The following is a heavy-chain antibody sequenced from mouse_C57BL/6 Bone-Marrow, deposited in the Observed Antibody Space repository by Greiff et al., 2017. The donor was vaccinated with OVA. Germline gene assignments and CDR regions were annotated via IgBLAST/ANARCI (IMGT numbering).Heavy chain of an antibody. V-gene: IGHV1-19*01. Sequence: EVQLQQSGPVLVKPGASVKMSCKASEYTFTDYYMNWVKQSHGKSLEWIGVINPYNGGTSYNQKFKGKATLTVDKSSSTAYMELNSLTSEDSAVYYCASGFGYPWFAYWGQGTLVTVSA. CDR1: EYTFTDYY. J-gene: IGHJ3*01. CDR2: INPYNGGT. CDR3: ASGFGYPWFAY. D-gene: IGHD2-2*01.